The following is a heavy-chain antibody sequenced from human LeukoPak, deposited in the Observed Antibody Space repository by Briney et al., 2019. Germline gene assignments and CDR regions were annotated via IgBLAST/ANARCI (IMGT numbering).Heavy chain of an antibody. CDR3: ARGFPKYYYGSGSYRD. J-gene: IGHJ4*02. V-gene: IGHV1-2*02. Sequence: ASVKVSCKASGYTFTGYYMHWVRQAPGQGLEWMGWINPNSGGTNYAQKFQGRVTMTRDTSISTAYMELSRLRSDDTAVYYCARGFPKYYYGSGSYRDWGQGTLVTVSS. CDR1: GYTFTGYY. D-gene: IGHD3-10*01. CDR2: INPNSGGT.